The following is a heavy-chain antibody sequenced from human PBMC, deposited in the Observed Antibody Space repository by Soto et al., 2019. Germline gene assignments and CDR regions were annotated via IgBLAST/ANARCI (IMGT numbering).Heavy chain of an antibody. D-gene: IGHD3-9*01. CDR2: ISPKSGGP. V-gene: IGHV1-2*02. CDR3: ARPPGYISDWYYFDL. J-gene: IGHJ4*02. Sequence: ASVKVSCKASGYTFTDYYMHWVRQAPGQGFEWMGRISPKSGGPNYAQKFQGRVTMTWDTSLNTAYMELSSLITEDTAVYYCARPPGYISDWYYFDLWGQGTQVTVSS. CDR1: GYTFTDYY.